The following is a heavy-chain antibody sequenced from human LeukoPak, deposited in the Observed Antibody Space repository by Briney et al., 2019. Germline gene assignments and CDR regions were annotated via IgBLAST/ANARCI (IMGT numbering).Heavy chain of an antibody. V-gene: IGHV4-4*07. Sequence: SETLSLTCTVSGGSISSYYWSWIRQPAGKGLEWIGRTYTSGSTNYNPSLKSRVTMSVDTSKNQFSLKLSSVTAADTAVYYCARAGIAAAGPIHDYWGQGTLVTVSS. CDR2: TYTSGST. J-gene: IGHJ4*02. CDR1: GGSISSYY. CDR3: ARAGIAAAGPIHDY. D-gene: IGHD6-13*01.